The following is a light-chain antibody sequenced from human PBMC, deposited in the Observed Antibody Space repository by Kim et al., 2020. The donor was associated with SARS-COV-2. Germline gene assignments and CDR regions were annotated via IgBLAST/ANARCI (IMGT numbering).Light chain of an antibody. J-gene: IGKJ3*01. V-gene: IGKV2-24*01. CDR2: KTS. CDR3: IQRSQFPFS. CDR1: ESLLHSDGNTY. Sequence: DIVMTQTPLFLPVTLGQPASISCKSSESLLHSDGNTYLNWLQQRPGQPPRLLIYKTSNRFPGVPDRFSGSGAGTHFTLRISTVEPEDGAVYYCIQRSQFPFSFGPGTKVDIK.